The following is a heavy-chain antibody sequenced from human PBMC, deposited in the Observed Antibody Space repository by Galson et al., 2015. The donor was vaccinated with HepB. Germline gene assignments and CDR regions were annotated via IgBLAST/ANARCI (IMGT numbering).Heavy chain of an antibody. CDR1: GFTFSSYW. Sequence: SLRLSCAASGFTFSSYWMHWVRQAPGKGLVWVSRINSDGSSTSYADSVKGRFTISRDNAKNTLYLQMNSLRAEDTAVYYCARVVVVPAAMRHYYYYYGMDVWGQRTTVTVSS. CDR3: ARVVVVPAAMRHYYYYYGMDV. V-gene: IGHV3-74*01. J-gene: IGHJ6*02. D-gene: IGHD2-2*01. CDR2: INSDGSST.